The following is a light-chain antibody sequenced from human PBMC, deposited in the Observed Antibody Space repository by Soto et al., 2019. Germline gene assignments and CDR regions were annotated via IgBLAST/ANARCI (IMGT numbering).Light chain of an antibody. CDR2: EVS. V-gene: IGLV2-8*01. J-gene: IGLJ1*01. CDR3: SSYAGSNNLGV. Sequence: QSALTQPPSASGSPGQSVTISCTGTSSDVGGYNYVSWYQQHPGRAPKLMIYEVSQRPSGVPDRFSGSKSGNTASLTVSGLQAEDDADYYCSSYAGSNNLGVFGSGTKVTVL. CDR1: SSDVGGYNY.